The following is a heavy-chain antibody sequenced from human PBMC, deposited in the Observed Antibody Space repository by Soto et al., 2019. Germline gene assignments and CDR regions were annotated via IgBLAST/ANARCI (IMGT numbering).Heavy chain of an antibody. D-gene: IGHD3-16*02. CDR1: GGTFSSYA. CDR3: ARVVRSEELSCWRDWYFDL. J-gene: IGHJ2*01. Sequence: QVQLVQSGAEVKKPGSSVKVSCKASGGTFSSYAISWVRQAPGQGLEWMGGIIPIFGTANYAQKFQGRVTSTATKSRSKADMELSSVRSEDTALYNCARVVRSEELSCWRDWYFDLWGRGTLVTVST. V-gene: IGHV1-69*06. CDR2: IIPIFGTA.